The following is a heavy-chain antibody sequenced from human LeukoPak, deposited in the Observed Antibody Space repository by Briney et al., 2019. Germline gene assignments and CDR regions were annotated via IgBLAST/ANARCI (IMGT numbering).Heavy chain of an antibody. J-gene: IGHJ4*02. CDR3: ARDSIQLWARYYFDY. Sequence: ASVKVSCKASGYTFTGYYMHWVRQAPGQGLEWMGWINPNSGGTNYAQKFQGRVTMTRDTSISTAYMELSRLRSDDTAVYYCARDSIQLWARYYFDYWGQGTLVTVSS. CDR1: GYTFTGYY. D-gene: IGHD5-18*01. V-gene: IGHV1-2*02. CDR2: INPNSGGT.